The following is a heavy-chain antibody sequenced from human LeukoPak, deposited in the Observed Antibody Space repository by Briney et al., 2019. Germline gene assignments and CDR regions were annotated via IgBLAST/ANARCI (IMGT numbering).Heavy chain of an antibody. J-gene: IGHJ4*02. Sequence: GWALRLSCAASGFAVSNNYMSWVRQAPGKRLEWVAVIFSAGTTNYADFVKGRFIISRDSSNNALSLDMNSLTSEDTAFYYCASHRAAASEIDNWGQGTLVTVAS. V-gene: IGHV3-53*01. CDR1: GFAVSNNY. CDR2: IFSAGTT. D-gene: IGHD6-25*01. CDR3: ASHRAAASEIDN.